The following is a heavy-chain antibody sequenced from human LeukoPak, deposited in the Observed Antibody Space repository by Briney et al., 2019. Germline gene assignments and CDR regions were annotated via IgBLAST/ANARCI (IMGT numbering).Heavy chain of an antibody. CDR3: ARGVVGATTDAFDI. CDR2: INSDGSRT. CDR1: GFTFSNYW. D-gene: IGHD1-26*01. Sequence: GGSLRLSCAASGFTFSNYWMHWVRQAPGKGLVWVSRINSDGSRTNYADSVKGRFTISRDNAKNSLYLQMNSLRAEDTAVYYCARGVVGATTDAFDIWGQGTMVTVSS. V-gene: IGHV3-74*01. J-gene: IGHJ3*02.